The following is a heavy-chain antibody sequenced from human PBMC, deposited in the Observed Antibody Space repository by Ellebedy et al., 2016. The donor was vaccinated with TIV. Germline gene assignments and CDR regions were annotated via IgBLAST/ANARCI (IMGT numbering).Heavy chain of an antibody. D-gene: IGHD4-23*01. CDR2: INHSGST. V-gene: IGHV4-34*01. CDR1: GGSFSGYY. CDR3: ARDYGGNSFFVGY. J-gene: IGHJ4*02. Sequence: SETLSLXXAVYGGSFSGYYWSWIRQPPGKGLEWIGEINHSGSTNYNPSLKSRVTVSVDTSKNQFSLKLSSVTAADTAVYYCARDYGGNSFFVGYWGQGTLDTVSS.